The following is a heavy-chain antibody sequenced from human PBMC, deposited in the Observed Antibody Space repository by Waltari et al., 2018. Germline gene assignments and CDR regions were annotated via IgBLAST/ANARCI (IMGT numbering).Heavy chain of an antibody. Sequence: QVQLQESGPGLVKPSETLSLTCTVSGGSISSYYWSWIRQPPGKGLEWIGYIDYSGSTNSNPSLKSRVTISVDTSKNQFSLKLSSVTAADTAVYYCARDYYDSSGQEGNWFDPWGQGTLVTVSS. D-gene: IGHD3-22*01. CDR2: IDYSGST. J-gene: IGHJ5*02. CDR3: ARDYYDSSGQEGNWFDP. V-gene: IGHV4-59*01. CDR1: GGSISSYY.